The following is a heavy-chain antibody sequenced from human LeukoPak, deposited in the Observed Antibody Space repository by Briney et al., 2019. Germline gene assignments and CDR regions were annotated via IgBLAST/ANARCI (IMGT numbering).Heavy chain of an antibody. CDR3: ARRATMIVVDFDP. Sequence: SETLSLTCAVYGGSFSGYYWSWIRQPPGKGLEWIGEINHSGSTNYNPSLKSRVTISVDTSKNQFSLKLSSVTAADTAVYYCARRATMIVVDFDPWGQGTLVTVSS. J-gene: IGHJ5*02. CDR1: GGSFSGYY. D-gene: IGHD3-22*01. V-gene: IGHV4-34*01. CDR2: INHSGST.